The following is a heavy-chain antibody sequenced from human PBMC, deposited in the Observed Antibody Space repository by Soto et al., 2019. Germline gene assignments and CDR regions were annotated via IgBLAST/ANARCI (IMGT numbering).Heavy chain of an antibody. CDR2: ISYDGSNK. CDR3: AKEYYYDSSGYSSLFDY. V-gene: IGHV3-30*18. J-gene: IGHJ4*02. D-gene: IGHD3-22*01. Sequence: QVQLVESGGGVVQPGRSLRLSCAASGFTFSSYGMHWVRQAPGKGLEWVAVISYDGSNKYYADSVKGRFTISRDNSKNTLYLQMNSLRAEDTAVYYCAKEYYYDSSGYSSLFDYWGQGTLVTVSS. CDR1: GFTFSSYG.